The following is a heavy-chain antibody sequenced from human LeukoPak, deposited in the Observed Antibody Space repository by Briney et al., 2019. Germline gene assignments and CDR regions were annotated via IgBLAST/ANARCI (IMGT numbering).Heavy chain of an antibody. V-gene: IGHV4-59*01. Sequence: SETLSLTCTVSGGSISSYYWSWIRQPPGKGLEWIGYIYYSGSTNYNPSLKSRVTISVDTSKNQFSLKLSSVTAADTAVYYCARVNTAMVSPFDPWGPGTLVTVSS. CDR3: ARVNTAMVSPFDP. J-gene: IGHJ5*02. D-gene: IGHD5-18*01. CDR2: IYYSGST. CDR1: GGSISSYY.